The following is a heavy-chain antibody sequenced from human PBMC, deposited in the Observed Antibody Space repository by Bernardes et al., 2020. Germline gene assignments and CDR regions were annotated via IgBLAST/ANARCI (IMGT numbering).Heavy chain of an antibody. CDR2: IIPIFGTA. Sequence: SVKVSCKASGGTFSSYAISWVRQAPGQGLEWMGGIIPIFGTANYAQKFQGRVTITADESTSTAYMELSSLRSEDTAVYYCARDIAARPVSSDYYGMDVWGQGNTVTVSS. CDR1: GGTFSSYA. J-gene: IGHJ6*02. V-gene: IGHV1-69*13. D-gene: IGHD6-6*01. CDR3: ARDIAARPVSSDYYGMDV.